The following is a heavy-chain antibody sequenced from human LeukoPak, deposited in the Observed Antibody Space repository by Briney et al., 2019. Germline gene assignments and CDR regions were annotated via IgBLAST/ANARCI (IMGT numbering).Heavy chain of an antibody. CDR3: ATPLTAAAGTE. D-gene: IGHD6-13*01. CDR1: GFTFSSYE. Sequence: PGGSLRLSCAASGFTFSSYEMNWVRQAPGKGLEWVSVIGGSADSADYADSVKGRFTISRDDSKNTLYLQMISLRSEDTAVYYCATPLTAAAGTEWGQGTLVTVSS. V-gene: IGHV3-23*01. CDR2: IGGSADSA. J-gene: IGHJ4*02.